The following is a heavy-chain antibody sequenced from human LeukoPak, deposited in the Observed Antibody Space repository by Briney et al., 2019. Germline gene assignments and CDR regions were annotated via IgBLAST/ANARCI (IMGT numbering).Heavy chain of an antibody. Sequence: SETLSLICTVSGGSISRYYWSWIRQPPGKGLVGIGYIYYSWSTNYSPSLNSRVTISVDTSKSQFSLKLSSVTAADTAVYYCARSPDLRWYNWYFDLWGRGTLVTVSS. CDR1: GGSISRYY. J-gene: IGHJ2*01. D-gene: IGHD4-23*01. CDR2: IYYSWST. CDR3: ARSPDLRWYNWYFDL. V-gene: IGHV4-59*01.